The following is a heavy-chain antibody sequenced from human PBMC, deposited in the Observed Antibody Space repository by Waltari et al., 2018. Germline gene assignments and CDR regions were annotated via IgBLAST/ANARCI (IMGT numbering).Heavy chain of an antibody. Sequence: EVQLVESGGGLVQPGGSLRLSCAASGFTFSSYWMSWVRQAPGKGLEWVANIKQDGSEKYYVDSVKGRFTISRDNAKNSLYLQMNSLRAEDTAVYYCARDLPEYYDILTGYYIRGRGMWNDYWGQGTLVTVSS. D-gene: IGHD3-9*01. J-gene: IGHJ4*02. CDR3: ARDLPEYYDILTGYYIRGRGMWNDY. CDR1: GFTFSSYW. CDR2: IKQDGSEK. V-gene: IGHV3-7*01.